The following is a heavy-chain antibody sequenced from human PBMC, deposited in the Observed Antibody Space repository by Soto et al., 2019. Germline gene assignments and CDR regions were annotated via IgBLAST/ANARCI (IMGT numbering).Heavy chain of an antibody. CDR3: ARVRGYSGYDWTYYYDSSGPGAAFDI. D-gene: IGHD3-22*01. CDR2: ISAYNGNT. Sequence: RASVKVSCKASGYTFTSYGISWVRQAPGQGLEWMGWISAYNGNTNYAQKLQGRVTMTTDTSTSTAYMELRSLRSDDTAVYYCARVRGYSGYDWTYYYDSSGPGAAFDIWGQGTMVTVSS. J-gene: IGHJ3*02. V-gene: IGHV1-18*04. CDR1: GYTFTSYG.